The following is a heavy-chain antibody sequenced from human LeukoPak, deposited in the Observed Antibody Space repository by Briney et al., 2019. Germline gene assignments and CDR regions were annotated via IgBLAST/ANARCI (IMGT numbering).Heavy chain of an antibody. CDR2: INEDGTSS. CDR1: GFSFSVYW. J-gene: IGHJ4*02. D-gene: IGHD5-18*01. Sequence: GGSLRLSCAASGFSFSVYWMHWVRHAPGKGLVWVAHINEDGTSSIHADSVKGRFTISRDNAKNTLYLQMNSLTVEDTAVYYCARVPTNSYGFGQWGQGSLVTVSS. V-gene: IGHV3-74*01. CDR3: ARVPTNSYGFGQ.